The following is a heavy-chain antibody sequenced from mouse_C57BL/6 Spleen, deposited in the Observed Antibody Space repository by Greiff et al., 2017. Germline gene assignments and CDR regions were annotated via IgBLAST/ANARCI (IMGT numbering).Heavy chain of an antibody. Sequence: QVQLQQSGAELVRPGASVTLSCKASGYTFTDYEMHWVKQTPVHGLEWIGAIDPETGGTAYNQTFKGKAILTADKSSSTAYMELRSLTSEDSAVYYCGRRSRYGNDGAWFAYWGQGTLVTVSA. J-gene: IGHJ3*01. V-gene: IGHV1-15*01. CDR2: IDPETGGT. D-gene: IGHD2-2*01. CDR1: GYTFTDYE. CDR3: GRRSRYGNDGAWFAY.